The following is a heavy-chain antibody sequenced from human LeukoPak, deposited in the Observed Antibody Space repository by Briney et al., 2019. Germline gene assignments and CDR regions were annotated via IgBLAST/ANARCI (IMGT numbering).Heavy chain of an antibody. Sequence: GGSLRLSCAASGFTFSTYSMNWVRQAPGKGLEWVSYISSSSSTIYYADSVKGRFTISRDNAKNSLYLQINSLRAEDTAVYYCARELNYGSGSYYNVRLLGDYWGQGTLVTVSS. D-gene: IGHD3-10*01. CDR2: ISSSSSTI. CDR3: ARELNYGSGSYYNVRLLGDY. CDR1: GFTFSTYS. J-gene: IGHJ4*02. V-gene: IGHV3-48*04.